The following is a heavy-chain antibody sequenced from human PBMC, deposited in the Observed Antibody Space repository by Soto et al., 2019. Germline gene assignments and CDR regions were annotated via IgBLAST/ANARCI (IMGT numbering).Heavy chain of an antibody. V-gene: IGHV1-18*01. D-gene: IGHD3-10*01. J-gene: IGHJ4*02. CDR3: ARAFKYYGWGSYSLDLYGY. Sequence: QVQLVQSGAEVKKPGASVKVSCKASGYTFTSYGISWVRQAPGQGLEWMGWISGYNGNPNYAQKLQSRVTMTPDTATRTAYMELRSLRSDDTAVYYCARAFKYYGWGSYSLDLYGYWGQGNLVNVAS. CDR2: ISGYNGNP. CDR1: GYTFTSYG.